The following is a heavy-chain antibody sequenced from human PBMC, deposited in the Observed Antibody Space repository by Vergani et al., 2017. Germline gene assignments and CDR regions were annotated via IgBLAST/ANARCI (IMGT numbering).Heavy chain of an antibody. D-gene: IGHD3-9*01. Sequence: QMQLVQSGPEVKKPGTSVKVSCKASGFTFTSSAMQWVRQARGQPLVWIGWIVVGSGNTNYARKFQERVTMTRDMSTSTAYMELSSLRSEDTAVYYCAATPAVLRYFDWSYYYGMDVWGQGTTVTVSS. CDR1: GFTFTSSA. CDR2: IVVGSGNT. J-gene: IGHJ6*02. V-gene: IGHV1-58*02. CDR3: AATPAVLRYFDWSYYYGMDV.